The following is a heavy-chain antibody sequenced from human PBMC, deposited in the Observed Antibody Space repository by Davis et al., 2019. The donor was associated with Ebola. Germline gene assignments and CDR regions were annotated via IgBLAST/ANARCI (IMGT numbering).Heavy chain of an antibody. CDR1: GCTFSSYT. J-gene: IGHJ4*02. V-gene: IGHV1-69*02. D-gene: IGHD6-6*01. CDR2: IIPILGIA. CDR3: ASLVASRIDY. Sequence: AASVKVSCKASGCTFSSYTISWVRQAPGQGLEWMGMIIPILGIANYAQKFQGRVTITADKSTSTAYMELSSLRSEDTAVYYCASLVASRIDYWGQGNLVTVSS.